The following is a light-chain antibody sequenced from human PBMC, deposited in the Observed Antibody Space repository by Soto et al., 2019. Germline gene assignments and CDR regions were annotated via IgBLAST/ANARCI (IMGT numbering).Light chain of an antibody. J-gene: IGKJ2*01. CDR2: GAS. V-gene: IGKV3-20*01. Sequence: EIVLTQSPGTLSLSPEERATLSCRASQSVSSSYLAWYQQKPGQAPRLLIYGASSRATGIPDRFSGSGSGTEFTLTISRLEPEDFAVYYCQQYGSSPRTFGQGTKLEIK. CDR1: QSVSSSY. CDR3: QQYGSSPRT.